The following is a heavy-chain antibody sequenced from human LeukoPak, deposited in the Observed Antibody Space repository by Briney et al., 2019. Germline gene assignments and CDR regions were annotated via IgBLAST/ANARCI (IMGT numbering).Heavy chain of an antibody. V-gene: IGHV4-59*01. J-gene: IGHJ5*02. CDR1: GGSNSSYY. CDR3: ARVISVNWFDP. CDR2: IYYSGST. Sequence: SETLSLTCTVSGGSNSSYYWSWIRQPPGKGLEWIGYIYYSGSTNYNPSLKSRVTISVDTSKNQFSLKLSSVTAADTAVYYCARVISVNWFDPWGQGTLVTVSS.